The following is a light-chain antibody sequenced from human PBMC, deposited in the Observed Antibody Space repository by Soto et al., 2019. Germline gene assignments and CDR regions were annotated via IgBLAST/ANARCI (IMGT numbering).Light chain of an antibody. J-gene: IGKJ1*01. CDR2: KAS. V-gene: IGKV1-5*03. CDR3: QQYDAYPWT. CDR1: QSISSW. Sequence: DIQMTQSPSTLSASVGDRVTITCRDSQSISSWLAWYQQRPGRAPKLLVYKASSLQSGVPSRFSGSGSGTAFTLTISSLQPDDFATYYCQQYDAYPWTFGHGTKVEIK.